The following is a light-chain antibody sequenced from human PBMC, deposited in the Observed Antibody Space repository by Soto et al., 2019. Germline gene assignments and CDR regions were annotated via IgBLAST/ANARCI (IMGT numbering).Light chain of an antibody. J-gene: IGKJ2*01. CDR3: QQYNSYPYT. CDR1: QSISSW. CDR2: DAS. Sequence: DIQMTQSPSTLSASVGDRVTITCRASQSISSWLAWYQQKPGKAPKLLIYDASSLESGVTSRFSGSGSGTEFTLTISSLQPDDFATYYCQQYNSYPYTFGQGTKREIK. V-gene: IGKV1-5*01.